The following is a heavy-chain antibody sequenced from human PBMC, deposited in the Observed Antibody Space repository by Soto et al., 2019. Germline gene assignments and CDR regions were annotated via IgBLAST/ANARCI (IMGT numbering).Heavy chain of an antibody. CDR2: ISPNGGSP. Sequence: QVHLVQSGAEVKKPGASVKVSCKASAYNFMNYYIHWVRQAPGQGLERMGIISPNGGSPTYVQKFQGRVTMTRDTSTSTVYMDLSSLTSEDTAVYYCARDGWFSALRIPFGMDVWGQGPTVTVSS. V-gene: IGHV1-46*01. J-gene: IGHJ6*02. CDR3: ARDGWFSALRIPFGMDV. D-gene: IGHD3-16*01. CDR1: AYNFMNYY.